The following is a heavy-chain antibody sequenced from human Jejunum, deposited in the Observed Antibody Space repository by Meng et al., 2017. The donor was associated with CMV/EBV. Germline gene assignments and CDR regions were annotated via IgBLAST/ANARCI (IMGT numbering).Heavy chain of an antibody. J-gene: IGHJ6*02. CDR2: MSHDGSNK. V-gene: IGHV3-30*04. CDR3: ARDGGEYYDFWSGYERNYYYYGMDV. Sequence: HWVRQAPGKGLEWVAVMSHDGSNKYYADSVQGRLTISRDNSKNTLYLQMNSLREEDTAVYYCARDGGEYYDFWSGYERNYYYYGMDVWGQGTTVTVSS. D-gene: IGHD3-3*01.